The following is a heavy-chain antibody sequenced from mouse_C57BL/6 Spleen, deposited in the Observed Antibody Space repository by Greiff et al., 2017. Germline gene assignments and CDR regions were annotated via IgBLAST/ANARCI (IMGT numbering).Heavy chain of an antibody. CDR2: IDPSDGYT. D-gene: IGHD4-1*01. Sequence: QVQLQQSGAELVKPGASVKLSCKASGYTFTSYWMQWVKQRPGQGLEWIGEIDPSDGYTNYNQKFKGKATLTVDTSSSTAYMQLSSLTSEDSAVYYCARVGTGTIDYWGQGTTLTVSS. V-gene: IGHV1-50*01. CDR1: GYTFTSYW. J-gene: IGHJ2*01. CDR3: ARVGTGTIDY.